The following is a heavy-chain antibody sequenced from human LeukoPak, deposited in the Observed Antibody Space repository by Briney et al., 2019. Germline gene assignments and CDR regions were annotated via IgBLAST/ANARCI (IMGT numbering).Heavy chain of an antibody. CDR2: MNPNSGNT. V-gene: IGHV1-8*01. Sequence: ASVKVSCKASGYTFTSYDINWVRQATGQGLEWMGWMNPNSGNTGYAQKFQGRVTMTRSTSMSTAYMELSSLRSEDTAVYYCARGAAGSSSFDYWGQGTLVTVSS. CDR3: ARGAAGSSSFDY. CDR1: GYTFTSYD. J-gene: IGHJ4*02. D-gene: IGHD6-6*01.